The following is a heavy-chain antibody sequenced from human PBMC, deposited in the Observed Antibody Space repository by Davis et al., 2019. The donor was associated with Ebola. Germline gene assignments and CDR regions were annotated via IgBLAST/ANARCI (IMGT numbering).Heavy chain of an antibody. CDR3: ARVLPTRFLEWPYGMDV. Sequence: PSETLSLTCTVSGGSISSSSYYWGWIRQPPGKGLEWIGSIYYSGSTYYNPSLKSRVTISVDTSKNQFSLKLGSVNAADTAVYYCARVLPTRFLEWPYGMDVWGQGTTVTVSS. CDR1: GGSISSSSYY. J-gene: IGHJ6*02. CDR2: IYYSGST. D-gene: IGHD3-3*01. V-gene: IGHV4-39*01.